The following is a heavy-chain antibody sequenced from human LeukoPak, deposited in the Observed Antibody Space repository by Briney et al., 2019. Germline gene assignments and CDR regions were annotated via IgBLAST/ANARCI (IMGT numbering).Heavy chain of an antibody. J-gene: IGHJ6*02. Sequence: NGTTNYAQKLQGRVTMTTDTSTSTAYMELRSLRSDDTAVYYCARDPGGYSYGYYYYGMDVWGQGTTVTVSS. V-gene: IGHV1-18*01. CDR3: ARDPGGYSYGYYYYGMDV. D-gene: IGHD5-18*01. CDR2: NGTT.